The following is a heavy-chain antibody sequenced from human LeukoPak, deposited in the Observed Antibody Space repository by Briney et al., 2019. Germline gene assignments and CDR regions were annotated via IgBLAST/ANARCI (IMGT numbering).Heavy chain of an antibody. CDR3: ARGAALYYFDY. V-gene: IGHV3-30*04. J-gene: IGHJ4*02. CDR1: GFTFSSYV. Sequence: PGRSLRLSCAASGFTFSSYVMHWVRQAPGKGLEWVAIISYDGSNEYYADSVKGRFTISRDNAKNSLYLQMNSLRAEDTAVYYCARGAALYYFDYWGQGTLVTVSS. D-gene: IGHD2-15*01. CDR2: ISYDGSNE.